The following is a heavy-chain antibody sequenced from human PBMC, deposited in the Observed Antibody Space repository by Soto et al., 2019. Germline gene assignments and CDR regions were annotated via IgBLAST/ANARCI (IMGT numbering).Heavy chain of an antibody. Sequence: QVQLVQSGAEVKKPGSSVKVSCKASGGTFSSYAISWVRQAPGQGLEWMGGIIPISGTANYAQTFQGRVTITADESTSTAYMELSSPRSQDTAVYYCARSQGSSTSLEIYYYYYYGMDVWGLGTTVTVSS. CDR3: ARSQGSSTSLEIYYYYYYGMDV. CDR2: IIPISGTA. J-gene: IGHJ6*02. CDR1: GGTFSSYA. V-gene: IGHV1-69*01. D-gene: IGHD2-2*01.